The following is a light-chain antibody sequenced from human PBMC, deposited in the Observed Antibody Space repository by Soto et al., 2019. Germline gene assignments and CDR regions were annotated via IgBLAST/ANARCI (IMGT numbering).Light chain of an antibody. CDR3: QQYGYSPRT. J-gene: IGKJ2*01. V-gene: IGKV3-20*01. Sequence: EIVMTQSPATLSVSPGERATLSCRASQSVSSNLAWYQQKPGLAPRLLIYGASSRATGIPDRFSGSGSGTDFTLTISRLEPEDFAVYYCQQYGYSPRTFGQGTKLDI. CDR2: GAS. CDR1: QSVSSN.